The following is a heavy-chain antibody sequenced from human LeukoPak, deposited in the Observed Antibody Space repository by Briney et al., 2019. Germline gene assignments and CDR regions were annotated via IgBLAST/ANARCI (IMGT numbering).Heavy chain of an antibody. CDR2: ISSSSSYI. Sequence: PGGSLRLSCAASGFTFSSYSMNWVRQAPGKGLEWVSSISSSSSYIYYADSVKGRFTISRDNAKNSLYLQMNSLRAEDTAVYYCARDRLDPYSSSWHGGGFDYWGQGTLVTVSS. CDR3: ARDRLDPYSSSWHGGGFDY. J-gene: IGHJ4*02. D-gene: IGHD6-13*01. CDR1: GFTFSSYS. V-gene: IGHV3-21*01.